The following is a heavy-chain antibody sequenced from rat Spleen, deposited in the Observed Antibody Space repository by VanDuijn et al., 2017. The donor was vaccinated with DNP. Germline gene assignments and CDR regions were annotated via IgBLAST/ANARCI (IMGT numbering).Heavy chain of an antibody. CDR3: TVYILWVSFAY. J-gene: IGHJ3*01. Sequence: EVQLVESGGGLVQPGRSLILSCTASGFIFSDHNMAWVRQAPTKGLDWVASITNTGDSTYYSDSVKGRFTISRDDSQSMVYLQMNNLKTEDTALYYCTVYILWVSFAYWGQGTLVTVSS. CDR2: ITNTGDST. V-gene: IGHV5-20*01. D-gene: IGHD1-9*01. CDR1: GFIFSDHN.